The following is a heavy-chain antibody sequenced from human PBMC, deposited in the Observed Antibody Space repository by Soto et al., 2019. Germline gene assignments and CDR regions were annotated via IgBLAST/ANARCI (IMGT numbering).Heavy chain of an antibody. J-gene: IGHJ5*02. CDR2: IYHSGST. Sequence: SETLSLTCAVSSGSISSSNWWSWVRQPPGKGLEWIGEIYHSGSTNYNPSLKSRVTISVDKSKNQFSLKLSSVTAADTAMYYCARGQVWQQLVWFDPWGQGTLVTVSS. V-gene: IGHV4-4*02. CDR3: ARGQVWQQLVWFDP. CDR1: SGSISSSNW. D-gene: IGHD6-13*01.